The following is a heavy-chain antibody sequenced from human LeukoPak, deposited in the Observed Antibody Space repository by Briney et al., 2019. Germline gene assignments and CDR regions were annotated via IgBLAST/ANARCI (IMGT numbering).Heavy chain of an antibody. V-gene: IGHV3-33*01. D-gene: IGHD6-13*01. CDR2: IWYDGGNK. Sequence: GRSLRLSCAASGFTFSSYGMHWVRQAPGKGLEWVAVIWYDGGNKYYADSVKGRFTISRDNSKNTLYLQMNSLRAEDTAVYYCARAISWYPFDYWGQGTLVTVSS. CDR3: ARAISWYPFDY. CDR1: GFTFSSYG. J-gene: IGHJ4*02.